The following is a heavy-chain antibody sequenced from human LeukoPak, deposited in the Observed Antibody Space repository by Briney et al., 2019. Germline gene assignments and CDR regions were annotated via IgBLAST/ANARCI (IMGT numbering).Heavy chain of an antibody. D-gene: IGHD3-10*01. CDR3: ALWFGEFYYFDY. CDR1: GGTFSSYA. CDR2: IIPIFGTA. J-gene: IGHJ4*02. Sequence: SVMVSCKASGGTFSSYAISWVRQAPGQGLEWMGGIIPIFGTANYAQMFQGRVTITADESTSTAYMELSGLRSEDTAVYYCALWFGEFYYFDYWGQGTLVTVSS. V-gene: IGHV1-69*01.